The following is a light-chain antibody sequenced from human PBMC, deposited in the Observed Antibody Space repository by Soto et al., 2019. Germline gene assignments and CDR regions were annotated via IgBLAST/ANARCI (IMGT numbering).Light chain of an antibody. Sequence: EIVMTQSPATLSVSPGERATLSCRASQSVSSNLAWYQQKPGQAPRLLIYGASTRATGIPARFSGCGSATDFTLTISSLQSEDFAVYYCQQYNNWPLFGQGTKVEIK. CDR2: GAS. J-gene: IGKJ1*01. CDR3: QQYNNWPL. CDR1: QSVSSN. V-gene: IGKV3-15*01.